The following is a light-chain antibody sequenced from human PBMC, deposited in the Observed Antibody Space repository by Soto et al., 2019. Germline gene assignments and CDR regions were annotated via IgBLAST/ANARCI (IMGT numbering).Light chain of an antibody. CDR3: QQYNNWPSYT. J-gene: IGKJ2*01. CDR1: QSVSSN. Sequence: EIVMTQSPATLSVSPGERATLSCRTSQSVSSNLAWYQHKPGQAPRLLIYGASTRATGIPARFSGSGSGTEFTLTISSLQSEDFAVYYCQQYNNWPSYTFGQGTKVEIK. CDR2: GAS. V-gene: IGKV3-15*01.